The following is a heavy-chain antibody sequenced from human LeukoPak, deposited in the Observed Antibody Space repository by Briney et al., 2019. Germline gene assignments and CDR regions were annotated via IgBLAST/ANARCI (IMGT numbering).Heavy chain of an antibody. D-gene: IGHD1-26*01. CDR3: VRGEVGDFYS. V-gene: IGHV4-38-2*01. Sequence: SETLSLICSVSGYSISRVYNWGWVRQPPGKRPQWIGSVHESGSSYYNPSLKSRVTISPDTSQNQFSLTLASVTAADSATYYCVRGEVGDFYSWGQGSLVTVSS. CDR2: VHESGSS. J-gene: IGHJ4*02. CDR1: GYSISRVYN.